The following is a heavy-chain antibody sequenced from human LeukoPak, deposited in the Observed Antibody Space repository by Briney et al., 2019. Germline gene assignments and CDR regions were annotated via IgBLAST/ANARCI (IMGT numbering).Heavy chain of an antibody. J-gene: IGHJ5*02. V-gene: IGHV4-38-2*02. CDR2: IYHSGST. CDR1: GYSISSGYY. Sequence: SETLSLTCTVSGYSISSGYYWGWIRQPPGKGLEWIGSIYHSGSTYYNPSLKSRVTISVDTSKNQFSLKLSSVTAADTAVYYCARAERGSWYGECWFDPWGQGTLVTVSS. CDR3: ARAERGSWYGECWFDP. D-gene: IGHD6-13*01.